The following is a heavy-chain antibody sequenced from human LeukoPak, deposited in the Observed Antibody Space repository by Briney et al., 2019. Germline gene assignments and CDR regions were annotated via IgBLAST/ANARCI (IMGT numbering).Heavy chain of an antibody. D-gene: IGHD6-19*01. J-gene: IGHJ4*02. V-gene: IGHV4-34*01. CDR3: ARREQWLVGVLDY. CDR2: INHSGST. CDR1: GGSFSGYY. Sequence: PSETLSLTCAVYGGSFSGYYWSWIRQPPGKGLEWIGEINHSGSTNYNPSLKSRVTISVDTSKNQFSLKLSSVTAADTAVYYCARREQWLVGVLDYWGQGTLVTVSS.